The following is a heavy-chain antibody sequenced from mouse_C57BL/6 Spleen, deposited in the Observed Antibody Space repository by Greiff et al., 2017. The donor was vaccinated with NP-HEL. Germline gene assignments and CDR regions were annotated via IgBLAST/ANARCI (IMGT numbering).Heavy chain of an antibody. D-gene: IGHD1-1*01. CDR3: TRGVTTVVEPSWFAY. J-gene: IGHJ3*01. CDR1: GYTFTSYW. Sequence: EVQLQESGTVLARPGASVKMSCKTSGYTFTSYWMHWVKQRPGQGLEWIGAIYPGNSDTSYNQKFKGKAKLTADTSASTAYMELSSLTNEDSAVYYCTRGVTTVVEPSWFAYWGQGTLVTVSA. V-gene: IGHV1-5*01. CDR2: IYPGNSDT.